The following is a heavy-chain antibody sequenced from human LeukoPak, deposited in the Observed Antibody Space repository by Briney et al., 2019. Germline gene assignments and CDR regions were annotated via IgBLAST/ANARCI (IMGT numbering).Heavy chain of an antibody. CDR1: GDSIKTYY. CDR3: STGGKAFDI. D-gene: IGHD1-26*01. J-gene: IGHJ3*02. Sequence: SETLSLTCTVSGDSIKTYYWSWIRQPPGEGLEWIGYIFYSGSTSYNPSLQSRVTISIDTSRNQVSLKLSSVTAADTAVYYCSTGGKAFDIWGQGTMVTVSS. V-gene: IGHV4-59*01. CDR2: IFYSGST.